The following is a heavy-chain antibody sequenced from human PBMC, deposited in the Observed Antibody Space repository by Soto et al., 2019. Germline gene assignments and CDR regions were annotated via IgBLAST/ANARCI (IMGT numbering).Heavy chain of an antibody. Sequence: PGGSLRLSCAASGFTVSTKFMTWVRQAPGKGLEWVSVVYSAGGTYYADSVKGRFTISRVNSKNTLYLQMNSLRAEDTAVYYCATSRTVGDEFDIWGQGTMVTVSS. CDR2: VYSAGGT. CDR1: GFTVSTKF. V-gene: IGHV3-53*01. CDR3: ATSRTVGDEFDI. D-gene: IGHD2-8*02. J-gene: IGHJ3*02.